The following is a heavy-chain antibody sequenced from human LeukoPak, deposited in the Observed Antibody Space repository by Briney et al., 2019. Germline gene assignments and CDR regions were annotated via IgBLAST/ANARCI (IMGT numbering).Heavy chain of an antibody. CDR1: GFTFSSYG. V-gene: IGHV3-30*03. CDR2: ISYDGSNK. CDR3: ARGHLGGNALIDGAFDI. Sequence: PGGSLRLSCAASGFTFSSYGMHWVRQAPGKGLEWVAVISYDGSNKYYADSVKGRFTISRDNSKNPLYLQMNSLRAEDTAVYYCARGHLGGNALIDGAFDIWGQGTMVTVSS. D-gene: IGHD4-23*01. J-gene: IGHJ3*02.